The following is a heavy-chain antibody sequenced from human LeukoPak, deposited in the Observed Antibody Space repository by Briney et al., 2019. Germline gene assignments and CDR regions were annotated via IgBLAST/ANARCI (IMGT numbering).Heavy chain of an antibody. CDR1: GYAFTGYY. J-gene: IGHJ4*02. Sequence: GASVKVSCKASGYAFTGYYMHWVRQAPGQGLEWMGWINPNSGGTNYAQKFQGRVTMTRDTSISTAYMELSRVRSDDTAVYYCARVPKVTTSAEDWGQGTLVTVSS. V-gene: IGHV1-2*02. D-gene: IGHD4-17*01. CDR3: ARVPKVTTSAED. CDR2: INPNSGGT.